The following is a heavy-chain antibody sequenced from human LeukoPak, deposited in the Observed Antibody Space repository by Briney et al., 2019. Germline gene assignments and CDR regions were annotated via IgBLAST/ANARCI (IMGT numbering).Heavy chain of an antibody. J-gene: IGHJ4*02. CDR1: GFTFSSYG. Sequence: RSLRLSCAASGFTFSSYGMHWVRQAPGKGLEWVAVISYDGSNKFYADSVKGRFTISRDNSKNTLSLQMNSLRGEDTAVYYCAKDPFDYWGQGTLVTVSS. V-gene: IGHV3-30*18. CDR2: ISYDGSNK. CDR3: AKDPFDY.